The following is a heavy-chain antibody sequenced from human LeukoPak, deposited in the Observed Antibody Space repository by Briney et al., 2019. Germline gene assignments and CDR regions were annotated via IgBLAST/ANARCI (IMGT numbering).Heavy chain of an antibody. CDR2: IMPLFGTA. V-gene: IGHV1-69*05. Sequence: SVKVSCKTSGGTFNNSAISWVRQAPGQGLEWLGGIMPLFGTAGYAQKFQGRVTITKDESTRAVYLELTSLTSDDTAVYYCARDVHGDYGSGWFDPWGQGTLVSVSS. D-gene: IGHD4-17*01. CDR1: GGTFNNSA. CDR3: ARDVHGDYGSGWFDP. J-gene: IGHJ5*02.